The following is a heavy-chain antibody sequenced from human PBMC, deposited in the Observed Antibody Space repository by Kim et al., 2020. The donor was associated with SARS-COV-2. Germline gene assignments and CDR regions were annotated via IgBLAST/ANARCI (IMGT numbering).Heavy chain of an antibody. CDR1: GFTFSSYA. CDR2: ISYDGSNK. Sequence: GGSLRLSCAASGFTFSSYAMHWVRQAPGKGLEWVAVISYDGSNKYYADSVKGRFTISRDNSKNTLYLQMNSLRAEDTAVYYCARGLLFCSGGSCYGELDYWGQGTLVTVSS. V-gene: IGHV3-30*04. J-gene: IGHJ4*02. CDR3: ARGLLFCSGGSCYGELDY. D-gene: IGHD2-15*01.